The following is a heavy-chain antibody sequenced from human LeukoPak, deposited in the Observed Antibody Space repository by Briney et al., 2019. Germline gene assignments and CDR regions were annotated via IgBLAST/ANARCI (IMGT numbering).Heavy chain of an antibody. CDR2: IIPIFGTA. D-gene: IGHD3/OR15-3a*01. CDR1: GGTFSSYA. Sequence: SVKVSCKASGGTFSSYAISWVRQAPGQGLEWMGGIIPIFGTANYAQKFRGRVTITADKSTRTTYMELSSLRSEDTAVYYCASGDWDWTSFYYWGQGTLVTVSS. CDR3: ASGDWDWTSFYY. J-gene: IGHJ4*02. V-gene: IGHV1-69*06.